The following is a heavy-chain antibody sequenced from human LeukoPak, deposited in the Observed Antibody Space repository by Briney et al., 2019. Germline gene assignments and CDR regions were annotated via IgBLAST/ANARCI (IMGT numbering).Heavy chain of an antibody. Sequence: SETLSLTCTVSGGSISSSSYYWGWIRQSAGKGLEWIGRIYISGSTYYNPSLTSRVTMSVDTSKNQFSLKLSSVSAADTAVYYCARVRGPYDTLGYLEYWGQGTLVTVSS. CDR3: ARVRGPYDTLGYLEY. V-gene: IGHV4-61*02. CDR2: IYISGST. J-gene: IGHJ4*02. D-gene: IGHD3-22*01. CDR1: GGSISSSSYY.